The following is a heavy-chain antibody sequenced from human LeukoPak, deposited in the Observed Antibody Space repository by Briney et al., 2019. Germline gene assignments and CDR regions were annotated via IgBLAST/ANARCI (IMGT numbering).Heavy chain of an antibody. CDR3: ARVPPVPYYDILTGYSGAFDI. CDR1: GFTFSSYE. V-gene: IGHV3-48*03. D-gene: IGHD3-9*01. J-gene: IGHJ3*02. Sequence: PGGSLRLSCAASGFTFSSYEMNWVRQAPGKGLEWVSYISSSGSTIYYADSVKGRFTISRDNAKNSLYLQMNSLRAEDTAVYYCARVPPVPYYDILTGYSGAFDIWGQGTMVTVSS. CDR2: ISSSGSTI.